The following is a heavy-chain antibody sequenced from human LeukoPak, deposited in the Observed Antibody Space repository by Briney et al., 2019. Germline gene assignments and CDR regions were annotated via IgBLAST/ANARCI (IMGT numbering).Heavy chain of an antibody. J-gene: IGHJ4*02. CDR3: ARVWYGKTDY. CDR2: IYYTGST. Sequence: SETLSLTCTVSASSISSYYWSWIRQPPGKGLEWIGYIYYTGSTKYSPSLKSRVTISVDTSKNQFSLKLSSVTAADTAVYYCARVWYGKTDYWGQGTLVTVSS. CDR1: ASSISSYY. D-gene: IGHD3-16*01. V-gene: IGHV4-59*08.